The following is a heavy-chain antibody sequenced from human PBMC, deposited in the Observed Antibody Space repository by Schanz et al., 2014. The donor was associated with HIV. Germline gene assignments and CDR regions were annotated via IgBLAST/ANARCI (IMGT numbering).Heavy chain of an antibody. CDR2: VNHSGST. J-gene: IGHJ6*02. CDR3: VREGEDSVAARWYNGMDV. D-gene: IGHD3-16*01. V-gene: IGHV4-34*02. CDR1: GGSLSGYY. Sequence: QVRLQQWGVGLLKPSETLSLTCAVYGGSLSGYYWSWIRQSPGKGLEWIGEVNHSGSTKYNPTLKSEVTITEDTSKNQFPVRRGSGTAADAAVYYCVREGEDSVAARWYNGMDVWGQGTTVTVSS.